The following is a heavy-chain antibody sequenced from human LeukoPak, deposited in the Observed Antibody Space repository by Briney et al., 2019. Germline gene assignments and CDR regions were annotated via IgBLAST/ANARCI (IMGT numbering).Heavy chain of an antibody. CDR2: ISSSSSTI. CDR1: GFTFSSYS. CDR3: ARPIRYYYDSSGDAFDI. J-gene: IGHJ3*02. Sequence: PGGSLRLSCAASGFTFSSYSMNWVRQAPGKGLEWVSYISSSSSTIYYADSVKGRFTISRDNAKNSLYLQMNSLRAEDTAVYYCARPIRYYYDSSGDAFDIWGQGTMVTVSS. V-gene: IGHV3-48*01. D-gene: IGHD3-22*01.